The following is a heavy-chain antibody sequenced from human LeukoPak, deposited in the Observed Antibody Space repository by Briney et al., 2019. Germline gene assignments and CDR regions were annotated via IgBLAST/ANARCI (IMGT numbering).Heavy chain of an antibody. V-gene: IGHV3-64D*06. CDR2: TSSNVVST. CDR3: VKKAVGGAKGWFDP. D-gene: IGHD1-26*01. J-gene: IGHJ5*02. Sequence: GGSLRLSCSASGFTFSSYAMYWVRQAPGKGLEYVSATSSNVVSTYYADSVKGRFTISGDNSKNTLYLQMTSLRDEDTAVYYCVKKAVGGAKGWFDPWGQGTLVTVSS. CDR1: GFTFSSYA.